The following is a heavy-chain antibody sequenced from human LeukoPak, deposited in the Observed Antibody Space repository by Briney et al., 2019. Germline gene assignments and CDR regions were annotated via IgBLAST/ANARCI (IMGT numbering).Heavy chain of an antibody. V-gene: IGHV6-1*01. CDR3: ARNSVAMDV. CDR2: TAYRSKWST. Sequence: SQTLSLTCAISGDSVSNDIIAWNWIRWRPSRGLEWLGRTAYRSKWSTDYALSVRGRISINPDTSKNQISLQLNSVTPEDTAVYYCARNSVAMDVWGQGTTVTVSS. D-gene: IGHD4-23*01. CDR1: GDSVSNDIIA. J-gene: IGHJ6*02.